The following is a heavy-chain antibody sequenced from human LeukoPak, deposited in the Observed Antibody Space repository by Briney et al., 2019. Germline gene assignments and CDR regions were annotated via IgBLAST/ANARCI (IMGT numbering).Heavy chain of an antibody. CDR1: GFTFSSYS. CDR3: AREPRYCGGDCGAFDI. V-gene: IGHV3-48*02. D-gene: IGHD2-21*02. Sequence: GGSLRLSCAASGFTFSSYSLNWVRQAPGKGLEWVSHISSGSSAIFYADSVRGRFTISRDNAKNSLYMRMISLRDEDTAVYYCAREPRYCGGDCGAFDIWGQGTMVTVSS. CDR2: ISSGSSAI. J-gene: IGHJ3*02.